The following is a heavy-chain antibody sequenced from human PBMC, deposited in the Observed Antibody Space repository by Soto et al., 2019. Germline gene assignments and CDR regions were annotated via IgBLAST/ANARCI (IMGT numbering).Heavy chain of an antibody. CDR2: ISSNGGST. CDR3: AREVGGYSGYVLDY. D-gene: IGHD5-12*01. CDR1: GFTFSSYA. V-gene: IGHV3-64*01. Sequence: EVQLVESGGGLVQPGGSLRLSCAASGFTFSSYAMHWVRQAPGKGLEYVSTISSNGGSTYYANSVKGRFTISRDNSKNTLYLQMGSLRAEDMAVYYCAREVGGYSGYVLDYWGQGTLVTVSS. J-gene: IGHJ4*02.